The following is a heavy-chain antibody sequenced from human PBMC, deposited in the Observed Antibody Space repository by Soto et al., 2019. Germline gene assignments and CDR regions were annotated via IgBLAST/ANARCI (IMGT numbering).Heavy chain of an antibody. V-gene: IGHV4-30-4*01. CDR2: IYYSGST. Sequence: QVQLQESGPGLVKPSQTLSLTCTVSGGSISSGDYYWSWIRQPPGKGLEWIGHIYYSGSTYYNPSLKSRVTISVDTSKNQFSLKLSSVTAADTAVYYCARGRHDYGDLGAFDIWGQGTMVTVSS. CDR3: ARGRHDYGDLGAFDI. J-gene: IGHJ3*02. CDR1: GGSISSGDYY. D-gene: IGHD4-17*01.